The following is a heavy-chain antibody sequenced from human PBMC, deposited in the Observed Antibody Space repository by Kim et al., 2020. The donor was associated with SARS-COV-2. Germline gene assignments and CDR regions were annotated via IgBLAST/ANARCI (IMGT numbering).Heavy chain of an antibody. J-gene: IGHJ4*02. V-gene: IGHV3-33*01. CDR3: ARDLSAYTAMVDY. CDR2: IWYDGISK. CDR1: GFTISSYG. Sequence: GGSLRLFCAASGFTISSYGMHWVRQAPGKGLEWVAVIWYDGISKYYADSVKGRFTISRDNSENTLYLQMNSLRAEDTAVYYCARDLSAYTAMVDYWGQGT. D-gene: IGHD5-18*01.